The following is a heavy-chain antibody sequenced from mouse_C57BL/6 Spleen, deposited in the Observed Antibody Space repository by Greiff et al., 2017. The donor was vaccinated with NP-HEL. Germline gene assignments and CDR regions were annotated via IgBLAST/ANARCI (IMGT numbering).Heavy chain of an antibody. D-gene: IGHD3-3*01. J-gene: IGHJ3*01. CDR3: ARGTVPRFAY. V-gene: IGHV5-17*01. Sequence: EVQLVESGGGLVKPGGSLKLSCAASGFTFSDYGMHWVRQAPEKGLEWVAYISSGSSTIYYADTVKGRFTISRDNAKNTRCLQMTSLRSEDTAMYYCARGTVPRFAYWGQGTLVTVSA. CDR1: GFTFSDYG. CDR2: ISSGSSTI.